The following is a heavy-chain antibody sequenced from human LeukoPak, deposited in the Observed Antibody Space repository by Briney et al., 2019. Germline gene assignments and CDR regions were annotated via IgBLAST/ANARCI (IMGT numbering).Heavy chain of an antibody. Sequence: GGSLRLSCAASGITVSSNYMSWVRQAPGKGLEWVSAISGSGGSTYYADSVKGRFTIPRDNSKNTLYLQMNSLRAEDTAVYYCAKGITGEYYYYYGMDVWGQGTTVTVSS. D-gene: IGHD7-27*01. V-gene: IGHV3-23*01. CDR2: ISGSGGST. CDR1: GITVSSNY. J-gene: IGHJ6*02. CDR3: AKGITGEYYYYYGMDV.